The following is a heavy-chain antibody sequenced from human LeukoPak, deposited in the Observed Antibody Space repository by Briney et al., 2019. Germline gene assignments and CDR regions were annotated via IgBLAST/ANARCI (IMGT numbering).Heavy chain of an antibody. J-gene: IGHJ4*02. D-gene: IGHD1-7*01. Sequence: PGGSLRLSCAASGFTFSTSGMHWVRHAPGKVLEGVAIIYYDGNNKYYADPVKGRFTISRDNSKNTLYLQMNSLRVEDTAVYYCARDLRKNSYFDYWGQGTLVTVSS. CDR3: ARDLRKNSYFDY. CDR1: GFTFSTSG. CDR2: IYYDGNNK. V-gene: IGHV3-33*01.